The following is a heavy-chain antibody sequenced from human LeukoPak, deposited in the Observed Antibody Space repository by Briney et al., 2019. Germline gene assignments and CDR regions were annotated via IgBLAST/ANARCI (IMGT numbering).Heavy chain of an antibody. J-gene: IGHJ4*02. CDR2: IYYSGST. CDR3: AALNMTTVTTSFDY. V-gene: IGHV4-39*01. Sequence: GXIYYSGSTYYNPSLKSRVTISVDTSKNQFSLKLSSVTAADTAVYYCAALNMTTVTTSFDYWGQGTLVTVSS. D-gene: IGHD4-17*01.